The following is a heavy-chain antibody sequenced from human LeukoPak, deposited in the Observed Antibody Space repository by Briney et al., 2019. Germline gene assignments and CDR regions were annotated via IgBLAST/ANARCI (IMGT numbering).Heavy chain of an antibody. CDR2: IIPIFGTA. Sequence: GASVKVSCKASGGTFSSYAISWVRQAPGQGLEWMGRIIPIFGTANYAQKFQGRVTITADESTSTAYMELSSLRSEDTAVYYCAGEMATTMLSHFDYWGQGTLVTVSS. J-gene: IGHJ4*02. CDR1: GGTFSSYA. V-gene: IGHV1-69*15. CDR3: AGEMATTMLSHFDY. D-gene: IGHD5-24*01.